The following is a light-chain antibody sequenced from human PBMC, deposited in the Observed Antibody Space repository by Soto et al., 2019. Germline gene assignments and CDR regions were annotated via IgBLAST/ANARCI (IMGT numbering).Light chain of an antibody. J-gene: IGKJ1*01. Sequence: EIVLTQSPGTLSLSPGERATLSCRASQSVSSDLAWYQQKPGQAPRLLIFGASSRATGVPERFSGSGSETEFTLTIRRLEPEDCAVDHCQQYGSSRMFGQGTKGEIK. CDR2: GAS. CDR3: QQYGSSRM. CDR1: QSVSSD. V-gene: IGKV3-20*01.